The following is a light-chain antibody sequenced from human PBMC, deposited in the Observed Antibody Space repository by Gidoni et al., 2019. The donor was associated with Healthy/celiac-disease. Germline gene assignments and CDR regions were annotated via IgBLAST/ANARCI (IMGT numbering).Light chain of an antibody. Sequence: EIVMTQSPATLSVSPGERATLSCRASQSVSSNLAWYQQKPGQAPRRLIYGASTRATGIPARFSGSGSGTEFTLTISSLQYEDFAVDYCQQYNNWPPYTFGQGTKLEIK. CDR1: QSVSSN. V-gene: IGKV3-15*01. J-gene: IGKJ2*01. CDR3: QQYNNWPPYT. CDR2: GAS.